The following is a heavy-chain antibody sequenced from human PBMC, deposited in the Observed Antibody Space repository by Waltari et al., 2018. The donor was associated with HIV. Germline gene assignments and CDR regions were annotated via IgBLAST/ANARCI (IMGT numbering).Heavy chain of an antibody. CDR1: GGSFSGYY. Sequence: QVQLQQWGAGLLKPSETLSLTCAVYGGSFSGYYWCWIRQPQGKGLEWIGEINHSGSTNYNPSLKSRVTISVDTSKNQFSLKLSSVTAADTAVYYCARGQDYDFWSGYYYDYWGQGTLVTVSS. J-gene: IGHJ4*02. D-gene: IGHD3-3*01. CDR2: INHSGST. V-gene: IGHV4-34*01. CDR3: ARGQDYDFWSGYYYDY.